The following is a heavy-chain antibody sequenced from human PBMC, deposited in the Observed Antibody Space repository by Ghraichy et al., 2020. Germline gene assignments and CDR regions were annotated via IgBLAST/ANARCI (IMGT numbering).Heavy chain of an antibody. J-gene: IGHJ6*02. V-gene: IGHV4-30-2*06. CDR3: AVLASNGVDV. D-gene: IGHD3-3*01. CDR1: GASVSSDLYS. CDR2: TYHSGSA. Sequence: SETRSLTCTVSGASVSSDLYSWTWLRQSSGKGLEWIGYTYHSGSAFSNPSLKSRVAISVDRSENQFSLKLSSVSAADTAVYYCAVLASNGVDVWGQGTKVTVSS.